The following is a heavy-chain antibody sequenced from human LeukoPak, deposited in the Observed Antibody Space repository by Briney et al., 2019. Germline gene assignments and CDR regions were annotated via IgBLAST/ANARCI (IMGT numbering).Heavy chain of an antibody. V-gene: IGHV1-69*04. CDR3: ARGLSTIDY. D-gene: IGHD1-1*01. Sequence: ASVKVSCKASGYTFTGYYMHWVRQAPGQGLEWMGRIIPILGIANYAQKFQGRVTITADKSTSTAYMELSSLRSEDTAVYYCARGLSTIDYWGQGTLVTVSS. J-gene: IGHJ4*02. CDR1: GYTFTGYY. CDR2: IIPILGIA.